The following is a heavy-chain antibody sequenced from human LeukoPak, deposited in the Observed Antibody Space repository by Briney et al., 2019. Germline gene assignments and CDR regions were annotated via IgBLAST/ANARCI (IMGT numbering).Heavy chain of an antibody. V-gene: IGHV3-7*01. J-gene: IGHJ5*02. Sequence: GGSLRLSCAASGFTFTSFWMTWVRQSPGKGLEWVANINRDGTKTTYVDSVKGRFTISRDNAKNSLFLHMSSLGAEDTAVYYCETAPAAADSSWGQGTLVAVSS. CDR1: GFTFTSFW. CDR3: ETAPAAADSS. D-gene: IGHD6-13*01. CDR2: INRDGTKT.